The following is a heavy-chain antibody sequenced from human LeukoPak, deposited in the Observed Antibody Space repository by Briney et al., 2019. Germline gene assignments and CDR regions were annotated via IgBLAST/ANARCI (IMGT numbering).Heavy chain of an antibody. CDR2: ISGNGDIT. V-gene: IGHV3-23*01. CDR3: AKVTGGDMITYGGLDY. Sequence: GGSLRLSCAASGSTFSSYAMSWVRQAPGKGLEWVSAISGNGDITYYTDSVKGRFTISRGNSKNTLYLQMNSLRAEDTAVYYCAKVTGGDMITYGGLDYWGQGTLVTVSS. CDR1: GSTFSSYA. J-gene: IGHJ4*02. D-gene: IGHD3-16*01.